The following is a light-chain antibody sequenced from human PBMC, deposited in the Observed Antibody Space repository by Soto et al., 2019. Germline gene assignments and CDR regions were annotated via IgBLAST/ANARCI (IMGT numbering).Light chain of an antibody. J-gene: IGLJ2*01. CDR2: EGS. CDR3: CSFAGLNTLL. CDR1: SSDVGSYNL. V-gene: IGLV2-23*01. Sequence: QSVLTQPASVSGSPGQSLTISCTGTSSDVGSYNLVSWYQQHPGKAPKLMIYEGSKRPSGVSNRFSGSKSGNTASLTISGLQAEDEADYYCCSFAGLNTLLFGGGTKLTVL.